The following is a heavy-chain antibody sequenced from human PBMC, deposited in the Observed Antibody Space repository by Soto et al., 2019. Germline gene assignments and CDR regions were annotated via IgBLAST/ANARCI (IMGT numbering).Heavy chain of an antibody. J-gene: IGHJ4*02. V-gene: IGHV1-69*08. Sequence: VQLVQSGAEVKKPGSSVKVSCKASGDILSRYTISWVRQAPGQGLEWMGRIIPLLDIANYAQKFQGRVTIIADKSTNTAYMELSSLRSEDTAVYFCAREDYGGNFYYFDYWGQGTLVTVSS. D-gene: IGHD4-17*01. CDR2: IIPLLDIA. CDR3: AREDYGGNFYYFDY. CDR1: GDILSRYT.